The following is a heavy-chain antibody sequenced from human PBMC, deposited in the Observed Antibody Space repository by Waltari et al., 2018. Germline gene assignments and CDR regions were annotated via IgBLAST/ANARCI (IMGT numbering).Heavy chain of an antibody. CDR3: ASSLDSSGST. Sequence: EVQLVETGGGLIQPGGSLRLSCAASGFTVNSNYMSWIRQAPGKGLEWVSLINSDGSTYYADSVKGRFTISRDNSKNTLNLQMNRLRAEDTAVYYCASSLDSSGSTWGQGTLVTVSS. D-gene: IGHD3-22*01. J-gene: IGHJ5*02. CDR1: GFTVNSNY. CDR2: INSDGST. V-gene: IGHV3-53*02.